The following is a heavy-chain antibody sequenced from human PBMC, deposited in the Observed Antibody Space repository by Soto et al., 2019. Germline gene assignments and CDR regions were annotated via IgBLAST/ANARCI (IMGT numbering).Heavy chain of an antibody. J-gene: IGHJ4*02. CDR3: ARCSGWYGQCYFDC. CDR1: GFIVSSSS. CDR2: IYSDGRT. Sequence: DVQLVETGGGLIQPGGSLRLSCEASGFIVSSSSMSWVRQAPGKGLEWVSVIYSDGRTYYADSVKGRFTISRDNSKNTLYLQMNSLSAEDTAVYYCARCSGWYGQCYFDCWGQGTLVTVSS. V-gene: IGHV3-53*02. D-gene: IGHD6-13*01.